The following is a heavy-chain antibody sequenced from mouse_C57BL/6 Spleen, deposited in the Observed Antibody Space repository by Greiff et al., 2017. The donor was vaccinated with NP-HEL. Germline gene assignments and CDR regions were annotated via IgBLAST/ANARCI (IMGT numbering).Heavy chain of an antibody. D-gene: IGHD2-4*01. V-gene: IGHV1-69*01. J-gene: IGHJ2*01. Sequence: QVQLQQPGAELVMPGASVKLSCKASGYTFTSYWMHWVKQRPGQGLEWIGEIDPSDSYTNYNQKFKGKSTLTVDKSSSTAYMQLSSLTSEDSAVYYSAREENDYYFDYWGQGTTRTGSS. CDR1: GYTFTSYW. CDR2: IDPSDSYT. CDR3: AREENDYYFDY.